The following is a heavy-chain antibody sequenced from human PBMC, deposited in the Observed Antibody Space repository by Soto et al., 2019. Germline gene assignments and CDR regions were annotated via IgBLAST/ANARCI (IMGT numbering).Heavy chain of an antibody. CDR1: GGSISSGGYY. V-gene: IGHV4-31*03. D-gene: IGHD6-13*01. CDR2: IYYSGST. J-gene: IGHJ4*02. Sequence: SETLSLTCTVSGGSISSGGYYWSWIRQHPGKGLEWIGYIYYSGSTYYNLSLKSRVTISVDTSKNQFSLKLSSVTAADTAVYYCARDCRAAAGTIDYWGQGTLVTVSS. CDR3: ARDCRAAAGTIDY.